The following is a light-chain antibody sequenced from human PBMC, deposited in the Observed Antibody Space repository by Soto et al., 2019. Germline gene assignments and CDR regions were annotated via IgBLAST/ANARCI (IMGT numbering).Light chain of an antibody. V-gene: IGKV1-12*01. CDR2: GTS. CDR3: QRAERFPIP. CDR1: EDISGR. Sequence: DIQLTQSPPYAPASVGDRVTITCRASEDISGRLIWYPQKPGKAPKIVILGTSTFQNGVPSRVRGSGSGTDFTLATTNLQPEDWATYFCQRAERFPIPFGGGTKV. J-gene: IGKJ4*01.